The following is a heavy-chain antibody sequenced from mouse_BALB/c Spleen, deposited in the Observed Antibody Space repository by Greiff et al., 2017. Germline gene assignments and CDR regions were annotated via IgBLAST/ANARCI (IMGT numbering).Heavy chain of an antibody. CDR3: ARGLYYGSSD. CDR2: IDPANGNT. Sequence: EVKLMESGAELVKPGASVKLSCTASGFNIKDTYMHWVKQRPEQGLEWIGRIDPANGNTKYDPKFQGKATITADTSSNTAYLQLSSLTSEDTAVYYCARGLYYGSSDWGQGTTLTVSS. J-gene: IGHJ2*01. D-gene: IGHD1-1*01. CDR1: GFNIKDTY. V-gene: IGHV14-3*02.